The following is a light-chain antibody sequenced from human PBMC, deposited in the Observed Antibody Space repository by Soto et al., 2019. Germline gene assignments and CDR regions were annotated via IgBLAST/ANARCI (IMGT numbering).Light chain of an antibody. CDR1: QSVSSN. J-gene: IGKJ1*01. CDR2: GAS. CDR3: QQYDTWHVWT. V-gene: IGKV3-15*01. Sequence: IVLTQSPATLSVSPGEKATLSCRASQSVSSNLAWYQQKPGQAPRLLMYGASTRATANPARFSGSGSGTEFTLNITSLQAEDIAVYYCQQYDTWHVWTFGQGTKVEI.